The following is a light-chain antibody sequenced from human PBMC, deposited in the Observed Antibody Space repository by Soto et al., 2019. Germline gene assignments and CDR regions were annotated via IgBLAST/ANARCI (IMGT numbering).Light chain of an antibody. V-gene: IGKV3-15*01. CDR3: QEYTKWPT. J-gene: IGKJ2*01. CDR1: QSVSSN. Sequence: EIVMTQSPATLSVSPGERATLSCRASQSVSSNLAWYQQKPGQAPRLLIYGASTRPTGIPARFSSSGSGTESTLPISSLESEDFAVCYCQEYTKWPTFGQGTKLEIK. CDR2: GAS.